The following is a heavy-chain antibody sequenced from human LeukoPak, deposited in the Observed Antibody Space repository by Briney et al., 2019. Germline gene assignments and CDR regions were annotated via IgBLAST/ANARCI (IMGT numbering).Heavy chain of an antibody. V-gene: IGHV3-7*04. D-gene: IGHD6-13*01. CDR3: ARARIAAADYPLFDY. CDR1: GFTFSSYW. CDR2: IKQDGSEK. Sequence: PGGSLRLSCAASGFTFSSYWMSWVRQAPGKGLEWVANIKQDGSEKYYVDSVKGRFTISRDNAKNSLYLQMNSLRAEDTAVYYCARARIAAADYPLFDYWGQGTLVTVSS. J-gene: IGHJ4*02.